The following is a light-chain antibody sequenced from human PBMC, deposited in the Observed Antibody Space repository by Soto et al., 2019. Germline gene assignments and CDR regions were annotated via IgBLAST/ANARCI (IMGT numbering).Light chain of an antibody. Sequence: QSVLTQPASVSGSPGQSITTSCTGTSXDVGSYNYVSWYQHHPGKAPRLMIYASSNRPSGVSHRFSGSRSGNTASLTISGLQAEDEADYYCSSYTSGSTLYVFGTGTKVTVL. CDR3: SSYTSGSTLYV. V-gene: IGLV2-14*01. CDR1: SXDVGSYNY. CDR2: ASS. J-gene: IGLJ1*01.